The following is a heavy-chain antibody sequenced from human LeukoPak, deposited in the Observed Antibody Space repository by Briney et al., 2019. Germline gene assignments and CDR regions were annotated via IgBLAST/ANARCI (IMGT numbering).Heavy chain of an antibody. CDR1: GFTFSSFA. D-gene: IGHD2-15*01. CDR2: ISRNGGST. CDR3: AKCSGGNYFHSDDY. V-gene: IGHV3-64*04. J-gene: IGHJ4*02. Sequence: GGSLRLSCSASGFTFSSFAMHWVRQAPGKGLEYVAAISRNGGSTYYADSVKGRFTISRDNAKNSLYLQMNSLRAEDTAVYYCAKCSGGNYFHSDDYWGQGTLVTVSS.